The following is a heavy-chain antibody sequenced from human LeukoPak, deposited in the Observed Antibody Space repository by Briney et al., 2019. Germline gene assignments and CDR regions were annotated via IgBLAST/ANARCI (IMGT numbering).Heavy chain of an antibody. J-gene: IGHJ5*02. V-gene: IGHV1-24*01. CDR1: GYTLTELS. CDR3: ATDFAARSQEWRGWFDP. D-gene: IGHD2-8*01. Sequence: ASVKVSCKVSGYTLTELSMHWVRQAPGKGLECMGGFYPEDGETIYAQKFQGRVTMTEDTSTDTAYMELSSLRSQDTAVYYCATDFAARSQEWRGWFDPWGQGTLVTVSS. CDR2: FYPEDGET.